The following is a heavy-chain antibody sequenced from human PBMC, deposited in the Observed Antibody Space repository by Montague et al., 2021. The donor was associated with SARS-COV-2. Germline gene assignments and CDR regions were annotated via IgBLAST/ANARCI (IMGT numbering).Heavy chain of an antibody. CDR2: IYHSGGT. CDR3: ARWYYGSGSYPH. V-gene: IGHV4-38-2*01. Sequence: SETLSLTCSVSGYSISSGYYWGWIRQPPGKGLEWIGNIYHSGGTYYSPSLKSRVTVSVDTSKNRFSLRLSSVTAADTAVYYCARWYYGSGSYPHWGQGTLVTVSS. CDR1: GYSISSGYY. J-gene: IGHJ4*02. D-gene: IGHD3-10*01.